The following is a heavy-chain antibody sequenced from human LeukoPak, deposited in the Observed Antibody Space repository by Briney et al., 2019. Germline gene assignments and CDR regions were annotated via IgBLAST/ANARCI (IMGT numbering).Heavy chain of an antibody. V-gene: IGHV3-72*01. J-gene: IGHJ4*02. Sequence: GGSLRLSCAASGFTFSDHYMDWVRQAPGKGLEWVGRSRNKANSYTTEYGASVKGRFTVSRDASKNSLYLQMNSLKTEDTAVYYCARGYNSFDYWGQGILVTVSS. CDR3: ARGYNSFDY. CDR2: SRNKANSYTT. D-gene: IGHD1-1*01. CDR1: GFTFSDHY.